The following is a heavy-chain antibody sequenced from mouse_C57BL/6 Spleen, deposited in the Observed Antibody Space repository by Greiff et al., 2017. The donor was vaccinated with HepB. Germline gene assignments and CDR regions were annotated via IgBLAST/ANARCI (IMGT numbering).Heavy chain of an antibody. CDR2: IYPGDGDT. V-gene: IGHV1-82*01. J-gene: IGHJ2*01. CDR3: AREDYGSSYHGY. CDR1: GYAFSSSW. D-gene: IGHD1-1*01. Sequence: VQLQQSGPELVKPGASVKISCKASGYAFSSSWMNWVKQRPGKGLEWIGRIYPGDGDTNYNGKFKGKATLTADKSSSTAYMQLSSLTSEDSAVYFCAREDYGSSYHGYWGQGTTLTVSS.